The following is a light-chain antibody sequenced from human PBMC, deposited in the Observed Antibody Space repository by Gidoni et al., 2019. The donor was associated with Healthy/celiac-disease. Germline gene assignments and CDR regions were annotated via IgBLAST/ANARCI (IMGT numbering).Light chain of an antibody. J-gene: IGKJ1*01. CDR2: DAS. CDR3: QQRRNWPPWT. CDR1: QSVSSY. V-gene: IGKV3-11*01. Sequence: EIVLTQSPATLSLSPGERATLSCRASQSVSSYLAWYQQKPGQAPRLLIYDASNRATGIQARFSGSGSGTDFTITISSLEPEDFAVYYCQQRRNWPPWTFGQGTKVEIK.